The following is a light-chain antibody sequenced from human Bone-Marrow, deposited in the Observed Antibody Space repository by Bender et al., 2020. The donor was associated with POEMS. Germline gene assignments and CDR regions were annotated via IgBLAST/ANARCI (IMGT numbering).Light chain of an antibody. CDR3: CSYAAGSTYV. J-gene: IGLJ1*01. V-gene: IGLV2-23*02. CDR2: DVS. CDR1: SSDVGDNNF. Sequence: QSALTQPASVSASPGQSITISCTGTSSDVGDNNFVSWYQQHPGKVPKLMIYDVSNRPSGVSNRFSGSKSGNTASLTISGLQAEDEADYYCCSYAAGSTYVFGTGTKVTVL.